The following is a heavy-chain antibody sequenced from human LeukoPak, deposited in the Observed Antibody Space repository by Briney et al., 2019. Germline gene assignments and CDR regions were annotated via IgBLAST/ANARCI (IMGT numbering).Heavy chain of an antibody. CDR2: ISWNSGSI. CDR3: ARGPYYGSGANWFDP. CDR1: GFSIDDHA. Sequence: GGSLRLSCSASGFSIDDHAMHWIRQVPGKGLEWVSGISWNSGSIGYADSVRGRFTISRDNAKNSLYLQMNSLRAEDTAVYYCARGPYYGSGANWFDPWGQGTLVTVSS. J-gene: IGHJ5*02. D-gene: IGHD3-10*01. V-gene: IGHV3-9*01.